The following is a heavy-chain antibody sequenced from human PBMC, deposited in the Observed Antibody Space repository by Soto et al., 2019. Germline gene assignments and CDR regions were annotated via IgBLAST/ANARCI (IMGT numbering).Heavy chain of an antibody. V-gene: IGHV1-18*01. CDR3: ARVLNRSYAAAGTEYDY. CDR2: ISAYNGNT. Sequence: AVKVSCKASGYTFTSYGISWVRQAPGQGLEWMGWISAYNGNTNYAQKLQGRVTMTTDTSTSTAYMELRSLRSDDTAVYYCARVLNRSYAAAGTEYDYSGQGSLDIVSS. CDR1: GYTFTSYG. D-gene: IGHD6-13*01. J-gene: IGHJ4*02.